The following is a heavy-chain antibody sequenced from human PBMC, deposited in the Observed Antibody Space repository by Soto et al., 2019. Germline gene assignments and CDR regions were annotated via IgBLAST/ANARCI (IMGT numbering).Heavy chain of an antibody. CDR3: VRDGQRGYDMDV. J-gene: IGHJ6*02. V-gene: IGHV3-33*01. CDR1: GFTFSNYG. Sequence: QVQLVESGGGVVQPGKSLRLSCAASGFTFSNYGMHWVRQAPGKGLEWVSTMWSDVNNQKYADSVKGRFTISRDNSKNTVYLQMNNLRAEDTALYDCVRDGQRGYDMDVWGQGTTVTVSS. CDR2: MWSDVNNQ.